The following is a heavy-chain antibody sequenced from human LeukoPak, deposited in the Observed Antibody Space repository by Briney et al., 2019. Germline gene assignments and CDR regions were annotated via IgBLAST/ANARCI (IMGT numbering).Heavy chain of an antibody. Sequence: GASVKVSCKASGYTFTSYGISWVRQAPGKGLEWMGWISAYNGNTNYAQKLQGRVTMTTDTSTSTAYMELRSLRSDDTAVYYCARDGGYDFWSGSHGSDAFDIWGQGTMVTVSS. CDR1: GYTFTSYG. J-gene: IGHJ3*02. CDR3: ARDGGYDFWSGSHGSDAFDI. V-gene: IGHV1-18*01. CDR2: ISAYNGNT. D-gene: IGHD3-3*01.